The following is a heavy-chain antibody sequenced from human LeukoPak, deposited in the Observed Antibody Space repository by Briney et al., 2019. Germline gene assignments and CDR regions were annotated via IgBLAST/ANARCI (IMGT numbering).Heavy chain of an antibody. CDR2: INPNSGGT. Sequence: ASVKVSCKASGYTFTGYYMHWVRQAPGQGLEWMGWINPNSGGTNYAQKFQGRVTMTRDTSISTAYMELSRLRSDDTAVYYCARVPFRFFGDATYYGMDVWGQGTTVTVSS. CDR1: GYTFTGYY. D-gene: IGHD3-16*01. J-gene: IGHJ6*02. CDR3: ARVPFRFFGDATYYGMDV. V-gene: IGHV1-2*02.